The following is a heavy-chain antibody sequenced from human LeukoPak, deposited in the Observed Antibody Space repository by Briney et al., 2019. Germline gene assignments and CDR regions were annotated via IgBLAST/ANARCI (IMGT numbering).Heavy chain of an antibody. V-gene: IGHV4-34*01. CDR2: INHSGST. CDR3: ARDDSSGLFDY. Sequence: SEILSLTCAVYGGSFSGYYWSWIRQPPGKGLEWIGEINHSGSTNYNPSLKSRVTISVDTSKNQFSLKLSSVTAADTAVYYCARDDSSGLFDYWGQGTLVTVSS. J-gene: IGHJ4*02. CDR1: GGSFSGYY. D-gene: IGHD3-22*01.